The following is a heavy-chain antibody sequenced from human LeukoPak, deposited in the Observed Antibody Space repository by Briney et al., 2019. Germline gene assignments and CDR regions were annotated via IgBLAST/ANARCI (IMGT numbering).Heavy chain of an antibody. CDR2: INPNSGGT. D-gene: IGHD3-3*01. J-gene: IGHJ4*02. CDR3: ARAGLLEWLLYAY. V-gene: IGHV1-2*02. Sequence: VSVKVSCKASGYTFTGYYMHWVRQAPGQGLEWMGWINPNSGGTEYAQKFQGRVTMTRDTSISTAYMELSRLRSDDTAVYYCARAGLLEWLLYAYWGQGTLVTVSS. CDR1: GYTFTGYY.